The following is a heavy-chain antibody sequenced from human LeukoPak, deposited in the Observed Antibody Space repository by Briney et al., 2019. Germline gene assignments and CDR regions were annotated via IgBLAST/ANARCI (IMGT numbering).Heavy chain of an antibody. D-gene: IGHD3-10*01. J-gene: IGHJ3*02. CDR1: GGSISSSSYY. Sequence: SETLSLTCTVSGGSISSSSYYWGWIRQPPGKGLEWIGSIYYSGSTYYNPSLKSRVTISVDTSKNQFSLKLSSVTAADTAVYYCARVSADKWFGEDAYDAFDIWGQGTMVTVSS. CDR3: ARVSADKWFGEDAYDAFDI. CDR2: IYYSGST. V-gene: IGHV4-39*07.